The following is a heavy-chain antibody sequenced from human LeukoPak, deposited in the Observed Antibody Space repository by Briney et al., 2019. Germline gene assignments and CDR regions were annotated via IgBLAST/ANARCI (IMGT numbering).Heavy chain of an antibody. D-gene: IGHD2-2*01. V-gene: IGHV3-48*03. J-gene: IGHJ6*02. CDR3: AREGYCSSTSCVYGMDV. CDR2: ISSSGSTI. Sequence: GGSLRLSCAASGFTFSSYEMNWVRQAPGKGLEWVSYISSSGSTIYYADSVKGRFTISRDNAKNSLYLQMNSLRAEDTAVYCCAREGYCSSTSCVYGMDVWGQGTTVTVSS. CDR1: GFTFSSYE.